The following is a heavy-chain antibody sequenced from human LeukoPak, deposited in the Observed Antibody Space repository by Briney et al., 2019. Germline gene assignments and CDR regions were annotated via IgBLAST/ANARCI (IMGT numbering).Heavy chain of an antibody. D-gene: IGHD3-3*01. V-gene: IGHV4-38-2*02. J-gene: IGHJ5*02. CDR1: GYSISSGYY. Sequence: PSETLSLTCTVSGYSISSGYYWGWIRQPPGQGLEWIGSIYHSGSTYYNPSLKSRVTISVDMSKNQFSLKLSSVTAADTAVYYCARDSDRRTIFGVVSPWGQGTLVTASS. CDR2: IYHSGST. CDR3: ARDSDRRTIFGVVSP.